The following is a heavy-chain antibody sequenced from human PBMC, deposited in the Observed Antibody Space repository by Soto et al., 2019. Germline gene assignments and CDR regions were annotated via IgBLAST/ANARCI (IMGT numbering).Heavy chain of an antibody. J-gene: IGHJ4*02. Sequence: GGSLRLSCAASGITISNYPMSWVRQAPGKGLDWVSGISGSGDRTYYADSAKGRFTISKDISKNSLSLQLDNLGVEDTAVYYCARETVIIANCFDYWGQGTLVTVSS. D-gene: IGHD3-10*01. CDR2: ISGSGDRT. CDR1: GITISNYP. V-gene: IGHV3-23*01. CDR3: ARETVIIANCFDY.